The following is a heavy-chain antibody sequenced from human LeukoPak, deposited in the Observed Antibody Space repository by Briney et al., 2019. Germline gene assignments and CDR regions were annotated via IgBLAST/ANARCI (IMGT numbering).Heavy chain of an antibody. CDR3: AREDYYDSPVDY. Sequence: GGSLRLSCAASGFTFDDYGMSWVRQVPGKGLEWVSGINWNGGSTGYTDSVKGRFTISRDNAKNTLYLQMNSLRAEDTAVYYCAREDYYDSPVDYWGQGTLVTVSS. CDR2: INWNGGST. V-gene: IGHV3-20*04. CDR1: GFTFDDYG. D-gene: IGHD3-22*01. J-gene: IGHJ4*02.